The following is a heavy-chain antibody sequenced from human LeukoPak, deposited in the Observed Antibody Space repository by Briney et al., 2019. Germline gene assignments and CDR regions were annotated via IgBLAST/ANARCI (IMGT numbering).Heavy chain of an antibody. D-gene: IGHD5-24*01. V-gene: IGHV1-2*06. CDR3: AREGLDVYNRYYCDY. CDR2: INPNSGGT. J-gene: IGHJ4*02. Sequence: ASVKVSCKASGYTFTGYYMHWVRQAPGQGLEWMGRINPNSGGTNYAQKFQGRVTMTRDTSISTAYMELSRLRSDDTAVYYYAREGLDVYNRYYCDYWGQGTLVTVSS. CDR1: GYTFTGYY.